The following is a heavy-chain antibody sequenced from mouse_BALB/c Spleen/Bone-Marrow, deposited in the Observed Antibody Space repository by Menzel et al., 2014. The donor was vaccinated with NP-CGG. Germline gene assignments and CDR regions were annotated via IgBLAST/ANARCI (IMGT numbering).Heavy chain of an antibody. D-gene: IGHD1-2*01. J-gene: IGHJ4*01. V-gene: IGHV2-6*02. CDR1: GYSLTSYG. CDR3: ARSLRAYAMDY. Sequence: VMLEESGPDLVAPSESLSITCTVLGYSLTSYGVHWVRQPPGKGLEWLVEIWSDGSTTYNSALKSRLSISKDNSESQVFLKMNSLQTDDTAMYYCARSLRAYAMDYWGQTTSVTVSS. CDR2: IWSDGST.